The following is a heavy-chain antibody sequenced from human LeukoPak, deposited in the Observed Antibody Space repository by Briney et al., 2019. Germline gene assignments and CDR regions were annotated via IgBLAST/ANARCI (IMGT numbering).Heavy chain of an antibody. J-gene: IGHJ4*02. D-gene: IGHD3-22*01. CDR2: IWYDGNNK. V-gene: IGHV3-33*06. Sequence: GGSLRLSCAASGFTFSSYGMHWVRRAPGKGLEWVAGIWYDGNNKYYADSVKGRFTISRDNSKNTLYLQMNSLRAEDTAVYYCVKDQYYDSSGYYFDYWGQGTLVTVSS. CDR1: GFTFSSYG. CDR3: VKDQYYDSSGYYFDY.